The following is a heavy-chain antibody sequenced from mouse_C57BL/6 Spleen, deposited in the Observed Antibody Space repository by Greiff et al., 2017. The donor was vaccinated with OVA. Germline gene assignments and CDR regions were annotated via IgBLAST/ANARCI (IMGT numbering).Heavy chain of an antibody. J-gene: IGHJ3*01. D-gene: IGHD4-1*01. CDR1: GFTFSDYY. Sequence: EVQLVESEGGLVQPGSSMKLSCTASGFTFSDYYMAWVRQVPEKGLEWVANINYDGSSTYYLDSLKSRFIISRDNAKNILYLQMSSLKSEDTATYYCARSLTGAWFAYWGQGTLVTVSA. V-gene: IGHV5-16*01. CDR3: ARSLTGAWFAY. CDR2: INYDGSST.